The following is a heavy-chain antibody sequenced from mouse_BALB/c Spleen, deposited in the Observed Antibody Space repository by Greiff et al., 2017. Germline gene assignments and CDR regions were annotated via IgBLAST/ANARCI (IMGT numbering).Heavy chain of an antibody. CDR3: ARHGGGNYGYAMDY. J-gene: IGHJ4*01. CDR2: IWSDGST. Sequence: VQGVESGPDLVAPSQSLSITCTVSGFSLTSYGVHWVRQPPGKGLEWLVVIWSDGSTTYNSALKSRLSISKDNSKSQVFLKMNSLQTDDTAMYYCARHGGGNYGYAMDYWGQGTSVTVSS. D-gene: IGHD2-1*01. V-gene: IGHV2-6-2*01. CDR1: GFSLTSYG.